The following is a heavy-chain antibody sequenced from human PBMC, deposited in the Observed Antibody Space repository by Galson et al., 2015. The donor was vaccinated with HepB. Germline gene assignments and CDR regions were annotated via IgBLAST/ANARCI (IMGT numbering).Heavy chain of an antibody. CDR3: TGYRGGPQEFNSFDI. D-gene: IGHD3-16*01. CDR1: GFTFKTYG. J-gene: IGHJ3*02. Sequence: SLRLSCAAFGFTFKTYGMHWVRQAPGKGLEWVAIIYYDGSNKYYADSVKGRFTISRDNSKNTGYLQMNSLRAEDTAVYYCTGYRGGPQEFNSFDIWGQGTMVTVSS. V-gene: IGHV3-33*01. CDR2: IYYDGSNK.